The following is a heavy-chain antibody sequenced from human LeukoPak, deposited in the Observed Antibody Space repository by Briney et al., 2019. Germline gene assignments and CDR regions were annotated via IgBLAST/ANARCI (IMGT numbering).Heavy chain of an antibody. D-gene: IGHD3-3*01. Sequence: ASVKVSCKASGGTFSNYGLSWVRQAPGRGPEWMGGIIRIFSSTSYAQKFQDRITITADDSTGTAYMELRGLRSEDTAVYYCARGGLVTVFGVDDPPAERDDYYYMDVWGKGTTVTVSS. CDR3: ARGGLVTVFGVDDPPAERDDYYYMDV. CDR2: IIRIFSST. J-gene: IGHJ6*03. V-gene: IGHV1-69*01. CDR1: GGTFSNYG.